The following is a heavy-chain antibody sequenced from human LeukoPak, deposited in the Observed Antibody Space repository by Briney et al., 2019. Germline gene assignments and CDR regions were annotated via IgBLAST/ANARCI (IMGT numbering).Heavy chain of an antibody. D-gene: IGHD1-26*01. CDR1: GFTFSSYE. J-gene: IGHJ4*02. CDR2: ISSSGSTI. Sequence: PGGSLRLSCAASGFTFSSYEMNWVRQAPGKGLEWVSYISSSGSTIYYADSVKGRFTISRDNAKNSLYLQMNSLRAEDTAVYYCARASNSGSLDYWGQGTLVTVSS. V-gene: IGHV3-48*03. CDR3: ARASNSGSLDY.